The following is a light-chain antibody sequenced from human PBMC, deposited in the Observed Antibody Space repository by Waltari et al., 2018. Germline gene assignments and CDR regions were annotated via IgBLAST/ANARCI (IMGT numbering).Light chain of an antibody. V-gene: IGKV1-5*03. CDR3: QQYNSYEWT. CDR2: KAS. Sequence: DIQMTQFPSTLSASVRDRLTITSRASQSINSWLAWYQQKPGKAPKLLIYKASSLESGVPSRFSGSGSGTEFTLTISSLQPDDFATYYCQQYNSYEWTFGQGTKVAIK. CDR1: QSINSW. J-gene: IGKJ1*01.